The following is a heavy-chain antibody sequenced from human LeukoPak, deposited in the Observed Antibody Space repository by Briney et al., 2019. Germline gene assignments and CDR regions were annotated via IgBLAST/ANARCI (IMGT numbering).Heavy chain of an antibody. J-gene: IGHJ4*02. CDR2: IIPKSGAT. D-gene: IGHD5-18*01. CDR1: GYTFSDYF. V-gene: IGHV1-2*02. CDR3: ARDLRSGGVTYGQDS. Sequence: ASVKVSCKASGYTFSDYFIHWVRQAPGQGLEWMGWIIPKSGATNYAQRFRDRVTVTSDTSTAYMDLIRLTSDDTAVYYCARDLRSGGVTYGQDSWGQGTLVTVSS.